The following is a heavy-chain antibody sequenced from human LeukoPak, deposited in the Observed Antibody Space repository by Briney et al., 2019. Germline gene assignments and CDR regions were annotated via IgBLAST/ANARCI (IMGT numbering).Heavy chain of an antibody. CDR1: GYTFTGYL. Sequence: ASVKVSCKASGYTFTGYLMHWVRQAPGQGLEWMGWISPNSGDTKYAQKFQGRITMTRDTSISTAYMELSRLRSDDTAAYYCVRGLTTVATWLYLWGRGTLVTVSS. V-gene: IGHV1-2*02. CDR2: ISPNSGDT. CDR3: VRGLTTVATWLYL. J-gene: IGHJ2*01. D-gene: IGHD4-17*01.